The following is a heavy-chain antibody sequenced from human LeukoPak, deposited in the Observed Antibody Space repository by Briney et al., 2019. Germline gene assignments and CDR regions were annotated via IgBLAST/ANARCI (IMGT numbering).Heavy chain of an antibody. CDR2: ISYDGSNK. Sequence: GRSLGLSCAASGFTFSSYGMHWVRQAPGKGLEWVAVISYDGSNKYYADSVKGRFTISRDNSKNTLYLQMNSLRAEDTAVYYCAKDRREYCSSTSCSLSYGMDVWGKGTTVTVSS. D-gene: IGHD2-2*01. V-gene: IGHV3-30*18. CDR3: AKDRREYCSSTSCSLSYGMDV. CDR1: GFTFSSYG. J-gene: IGHJ6*04.